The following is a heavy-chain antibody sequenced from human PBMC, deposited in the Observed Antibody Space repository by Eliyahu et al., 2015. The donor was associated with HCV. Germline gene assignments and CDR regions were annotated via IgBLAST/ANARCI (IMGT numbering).Heavy chain of an antibody. Sequence: EVQLVESGGGLVKPGGSLRLSCAASXFTFSSYSMNWVRQAPGKGLEWVSSISSSSSYIYYADSVKGRFTISRDNAKNSLYLQMNSLRAEDTAVYYCAREIIVVVPAGNGMDVWGQGTTVTVSS. D-gene: IGHD2-2*01. CDR3: AREIIVVVPAGNGMDV. CDR1: XFTFSSYS. J-gene: IGHJ6*02. CDR2: ISSSSSYI. V-gene: IGHV3-21*01.